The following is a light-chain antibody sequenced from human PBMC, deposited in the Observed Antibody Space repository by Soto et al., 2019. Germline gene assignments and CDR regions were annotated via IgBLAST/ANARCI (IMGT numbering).Light chain of an antibody. CDR2: EVV. J-gene: IGLJ1*01. V-gene: IGLV2-8*01. CDR3: KSYAGRNTYV. CDR1: KNYMGVYDF. Sequence: QPPSSSGSPGPSVTISCTGTKNYMGVYDFVSWYQHHPGKAPRLIIYEVVQRPSGVPDRFSGSKSGNTASLTVSGLQAADEADYFCKSYAGRNTYVFGSGTKVTVL.